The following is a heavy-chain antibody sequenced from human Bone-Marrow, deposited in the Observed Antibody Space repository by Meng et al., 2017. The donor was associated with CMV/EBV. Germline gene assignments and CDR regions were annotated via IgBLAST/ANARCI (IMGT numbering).Heavy chain of an antibody. V-gene: IGHV1-69*10. CDR1: GGTFSSYA. CDR3: ASSVVPAAINDHNWCDP. Sequence: SVKVSCKAPGGTFSSYAISWVRQAPGQGLEWMGGIIPTLGIANYAQKFQGRVTITADKSTSTAYMELSSLRSEDTAVYYCASSVVPAAINDHNWCDPWGQGTLVTVSS. D-gene: IGHD2-2*01. J-gene: IGHJ5*02. CDR2: IIPTLGIA.